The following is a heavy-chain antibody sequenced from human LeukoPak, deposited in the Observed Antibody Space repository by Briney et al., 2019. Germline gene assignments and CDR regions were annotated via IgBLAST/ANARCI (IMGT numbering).Heavy chain of an antibody. D-gene: IGHD6-6*01. CDR3: ARDWGYSSSL. Sequence: SETLSLTCTVSGDSISSGNYYWSWIRQPAGKGLEWIGRIYFNGSANYSPSLKSRVTISLDTSKNQFSLKLYFVTAADTAVYYCARDWGYSSSLWGQGTRVTVSS. CDR2: IYFNGSA. V-gene: IGHV4-61*02. CDR1: GDSISSGNYY. J-gene: IGHJ4*02.